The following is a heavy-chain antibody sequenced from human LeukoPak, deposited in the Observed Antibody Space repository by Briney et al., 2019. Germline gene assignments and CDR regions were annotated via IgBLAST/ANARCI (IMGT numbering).Heavy chain of an antibody. CDR1: GGSISSGGYY. V-gene: IGHV4-31*03. Sequence: PSETLSLTCTVSGGSISSGGYYWSWIRQQPGKGLEWIGYIYYSGSTYYNRNLKSRITISVDTSKNQFSLKLSSVTAADTAVYYCASALLFYNGYAYYYFDYWGQGTLVTVSS. CDR2: IYYSGST. CDR3: ASALLFYNGYAYYYFDY. D-gene: IGHD5-12*01. J-gene: IGHJ4*02.